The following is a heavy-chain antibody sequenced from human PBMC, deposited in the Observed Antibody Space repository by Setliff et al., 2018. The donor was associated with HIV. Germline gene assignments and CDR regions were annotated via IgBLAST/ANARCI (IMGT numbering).Heavy chain of an antibody. CDR2: VYQTGLT. CDR3: ARVSRGIVGATWGDWFDP. J-gene: IGHJ5*02. D-gene: IGHD1-26*01. CDR1: GDSVSSHNW. Sequence: SETLSLTCAVSGDSVSSHNWWTWVRQPPGKGLEWIGEVYQTGLTNYTPSLRSRVTISVDTSKNQFSLKLSSVTAADTAVYYCARVSRGIVGATWGDWFDPWGQGTLVTVSS. V-gene: IGHV4-4*02.